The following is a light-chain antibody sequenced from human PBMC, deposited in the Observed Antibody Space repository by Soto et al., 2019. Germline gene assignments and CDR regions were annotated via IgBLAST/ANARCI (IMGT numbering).Light chain of an antibody. CDR3: QQYYSYPLT. CDR2: AAS. V-gene: IGKV1-6*01. J-gene: IGKJ4*01. Sequence: AIQLTQSPSSLSASVGDRVTITCQASRGISSYLAWYQQKPGKVPKLLIYAASTLQSGVPSRFSGSGSGRDFTLTISCLQSEDFATYYCQQYYSYPLTFGGGTKVDIK. CDR1: RGISSY.